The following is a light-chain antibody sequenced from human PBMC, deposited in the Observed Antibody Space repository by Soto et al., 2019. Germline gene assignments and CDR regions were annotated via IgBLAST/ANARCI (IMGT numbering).Light chain of an antibody. Sequence: QSVLTQPASVSGSPGQSITISCTGTSSDVGGYNYVSWYQQHPGKAPKLMIYDVSNRPSGVSNRFFGSKSGNTASLTISGLQAEVEADYYCSSYTSSSTPLYVFGTGTKVTVL. CDR1: SSDVGGYNY. J-gene: IGLJ1*01. CDR2: DVS. V-gene: IGLV2-14*03. CDR3: SSYTSSSTPLYV.